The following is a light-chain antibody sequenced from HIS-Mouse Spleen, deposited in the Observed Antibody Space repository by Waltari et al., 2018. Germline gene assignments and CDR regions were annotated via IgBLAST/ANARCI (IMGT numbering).Light chain of an antibody. V-gene: IGKV1-39*01. Sequence: DIQMTQSPSSLSASVGDRVTITCRASQSISSYLNWYQQKPGKAPKLLIYAASSLQSGVPSGFSARGSGTDFTHTVSSLQPEDFATDFGQQSYSTPQGTFGQGTKVEIK. J-gene: IGKJ1*01. CDR3: QQSYSTPQGT. CDR1: QSISSY. CDR2: AAS.